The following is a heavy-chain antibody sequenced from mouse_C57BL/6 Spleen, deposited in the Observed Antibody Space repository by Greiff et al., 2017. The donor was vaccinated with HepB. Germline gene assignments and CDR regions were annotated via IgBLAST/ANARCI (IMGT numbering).Heavy chain of an antibody. J-gene: IGHJ3*01. D-gene: IGHD1-1*01. V-gene: IGHV5-6*01. Sequence: EVKLVESGGDLVKPGGSLKLSCAASGYTFSSYGMSWVRQTPDKRLEWVATISSGGSYTYYPDSVKGRFTITRDKAKNTLYLKMSSLKSEDTAMYYCARHYMVSSLVGFAYWGQGTLVTVSA. CDR3: ARHYMVSSLVGFAY. CDR1: GYTFSSYG. CDR2: ISSGGSYT.